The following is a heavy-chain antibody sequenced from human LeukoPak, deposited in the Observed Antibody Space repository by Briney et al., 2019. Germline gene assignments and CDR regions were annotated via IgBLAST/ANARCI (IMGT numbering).Heavy chain of an antibody. Sequence: PSETLSLTCTVSGGSISSSSYYWGWIRQPPGKGLEWIGSIYYSGSTYYNPSLKSRVTISVDTSKNQFSLKLSSVAAADTAVYYCARGNSVFSGSHFDYWGQGTLVTVSS. CDR3: ARGNSVFSGSHFDY. CDR2: IYYSGST. V-gene: IGHV4-39*07. D-gene: IGHD3-10*01. CDR1: GGSISSSSYY. J-gene: IGHJ4*02.